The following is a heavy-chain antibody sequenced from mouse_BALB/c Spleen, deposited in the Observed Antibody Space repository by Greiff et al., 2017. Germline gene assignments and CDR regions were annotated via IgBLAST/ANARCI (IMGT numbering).Heavy chain of an antibody. J-gene: IGHJ3*01. D-gene: IGHD2-14*01. CDR2: IDPENGNT. V-gene: IGHV14-1*02. Sequence: EVKLMESGAELVRPGALVKLSCKASGFNIKDYYMHWVKQRPEQGLEWIGWIDPENGNTIYDPKFQGKASITADTSSNTAYLQLSSLTSEDTAVYYCTRLGSMGTNSPFAYWGQGTLVTVSA. CDR1: GFNIKDYY. CDR3: TRLGSMGTNSPFAY.